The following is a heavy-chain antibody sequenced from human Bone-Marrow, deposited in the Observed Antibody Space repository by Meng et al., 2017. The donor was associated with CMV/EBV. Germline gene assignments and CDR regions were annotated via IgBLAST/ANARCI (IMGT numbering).Heavy chain of an antibody. CDR1: GYNFFNYD. J-gene: IGHJ4*02. CDR2: INPKSGNT. D-gene: IGHD6-19*01. Sequence: ASVKVSCKASGYNFFNYDINWLRHTTGQGLEYMGWINPKSGNTDYARKFQGRITFTRNTSTNTAFMEVNSLRSEDTAFYYCERSGSGWYGGGMDYWGRGTLVTFSS. CDR3: ERSGSGWYGGGMDY. V-gene: IGHV1-8*03.